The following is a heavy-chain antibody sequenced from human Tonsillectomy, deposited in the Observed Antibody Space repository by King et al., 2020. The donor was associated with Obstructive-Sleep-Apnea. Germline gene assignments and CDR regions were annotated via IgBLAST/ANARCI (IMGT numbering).Heavy chain of an antibody. V-gene: IGHV5-51*01. Sequence: QLVQSGAEVKKPGESLKISCKGSGYSFSNYWIGWVRQMPGKGLEWMGIIYPGDSDTRYSPSFQGQVTISADKSISTASLQWRTLKAADGATYYCAGVPPKMDSIDYWGQGTLVTVSS. J-gene: IGHJ4*02. CDR1: GYSFSNYW. CDR2: IYPGDSDT. CDR3: AGVPPKMDSIDY. D-gene: IGHD3/OR15-3a*01.